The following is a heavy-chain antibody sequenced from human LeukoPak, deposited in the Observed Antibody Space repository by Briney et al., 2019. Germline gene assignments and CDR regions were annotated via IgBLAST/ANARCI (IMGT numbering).Heavy chain of an antibody. CDR3: ARETSQKGAHYMDV. CDR2: IYYSGST. J-gene: IGHJ6*03. V-gene: IGHV4-59*01. Sequence: SETLSLTCTVSGGSISSYHWSWIRQSPGKGLEWIGYIYYSGSTNYNPSLKSRATISVDTSKNQFSLKLSSVTAADTAVYYCARETSQKGAHYMDVWGKGTTVTISS. D-gene: IGHD3-16*01. CDR1: GGSISSYH.